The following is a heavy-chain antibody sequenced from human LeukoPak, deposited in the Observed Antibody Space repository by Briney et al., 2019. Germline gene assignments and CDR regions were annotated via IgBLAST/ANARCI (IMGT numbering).Heavy chain of an antibody. D-gene: IGHD3-3*01. Sequence: ASVKVSCKASGGTFNSYTISWVRQAPGQGLEWMGWINPNSGGTNYAQKFQGRVTMTRDTSISTAYMELSRLRSDDTAVYYCAMCLSGYYLGFDYWGQGTLVTVSS. CDR2: INPNSGGT. CDR1: GGTFNSYT. CDR3: AMCLSGYYLGFDY. J-gene: IGHJ4*02. V-gene: IGHV1-2*02.